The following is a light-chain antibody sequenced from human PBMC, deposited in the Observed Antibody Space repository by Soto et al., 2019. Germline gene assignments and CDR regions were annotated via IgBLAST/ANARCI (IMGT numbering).Light chain of an antibody. CDR3: QHYNSYSEA. V-gene: IGKV1-9*01. J-gene: IGKJ1*01. Sequence: DIQLTQSPSFLSASIGDRVTITCRASQDFSNYLALYQKKPGKAPKLLIYVASTLHSGLPSRFSGSGSGTEFTLTISSLQPDDFATYYCQHYNSYSEAFGQGTKVDIK. CDR2: VAS. CDR1: QDFSNY.